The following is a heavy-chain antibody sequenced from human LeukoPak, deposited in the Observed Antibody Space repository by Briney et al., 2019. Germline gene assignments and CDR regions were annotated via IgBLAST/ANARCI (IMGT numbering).Heavy chain of an antibody. Sequence: GGSLRLSCAASGFTFSSYAMHWVRQAPGKGLEWVAVISYDGSNKYYADSVKGRFTISRDNSKNTLYLQINSLRAEDTAVYYCARDMVEDIVVVVAATPQAFDIWGQGTMVTVSS. J-gene: IGHJ3*02. CDR3: ARDMVEDIVVVVAATPQAFDI. CDR2: ISYDGSNK. D-gene: IGHD2-15*01. V-gene: IGHV3-30-3*01. CDR1: GFTFSSYA.